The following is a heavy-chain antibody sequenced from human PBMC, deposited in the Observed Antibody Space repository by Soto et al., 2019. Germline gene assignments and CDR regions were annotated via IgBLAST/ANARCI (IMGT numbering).Heavy chain of an antibody. D-gene: IGHD2-2*02. CDR2: INPNSGGT. Sequence: QVQLVQSGAEVKKPGASVKVSCKASGYTFTGYYMHWVRQAPGQGLEWMGWINPNSGGTNYAQKFQGRVTMTRDTSISTAYMELSRLRSDDTAVYYCARDGVVPAAIPPYYYYGMDVWGQGTTVAVSS. V-gene: IGHV1-2*02. CDR3: ARDGVVPAAIPPYYYYGMDV. CDR1: GYTFTGYY. J-gene: IGHJ6*02.